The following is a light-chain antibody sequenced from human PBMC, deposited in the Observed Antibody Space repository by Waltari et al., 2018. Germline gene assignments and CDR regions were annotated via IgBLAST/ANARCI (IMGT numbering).Light chain of an antibody. V-gene: IGLV4-69*01. CDR3: QTWDTGIQV. Sequence: QLLLTQSPSASASLGASVKLTCTLSSGHSNYVIAWHQQLPEKGPRYLMKLNPDGSHSKGDGIPDRFSGSSSGAECYLTISSLQSEDEADYYCQTWDTGIQVFGGGTKLTVL. CDR1: SGHSNYV. CDR2: LNPDGSH. J-gene: IGLJ2*01.